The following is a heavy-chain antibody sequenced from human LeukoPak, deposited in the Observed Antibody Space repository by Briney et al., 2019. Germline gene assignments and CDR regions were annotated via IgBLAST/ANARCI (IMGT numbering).Heavy chain of an antibody. Sequence: SETLSLTCTVSGGSISSGGYWWSWIRQHPGKGLEWIGYIYYSGSAYYNPSLKSRLPMSVDTSKNQFSLKLRSATAADTAVYYCARAILTGSGYVWHFDLWGRGTLVTVSS. CDR2: IYYSGSA. J-gene: IGHJ2*01. CDR1: GGSISSGGYW. CDR3: ARAILTGSGYVWHFDL. V-gene: IGHV4-31*03. D-gene: IGHD3-3*01.